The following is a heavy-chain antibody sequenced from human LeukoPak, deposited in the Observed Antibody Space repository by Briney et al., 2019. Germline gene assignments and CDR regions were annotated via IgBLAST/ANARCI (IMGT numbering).Heavy chain of an antibody. V-gene: IGHV3-23*01. D-gene: IGHD3-10*01. CDR1: GFTFTTYF. CDR3: AKDRAFVSGAGAFDI. J-gene: IGHJ3*02. CDR2: ISGSGDNI. Sequence: AGSLRLSCPPSGFTFTTYFISWVSQAPGKWLEWVSAISGSGDNIYYTDSVKGRFTVSRDNSKSTLYLQMNSLRAEDTAVYYCAKDRAFVSGAGAFDIWGEGTKVTVS.